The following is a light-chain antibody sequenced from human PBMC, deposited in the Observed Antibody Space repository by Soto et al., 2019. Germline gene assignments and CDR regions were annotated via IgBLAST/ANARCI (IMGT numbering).Light chain of an antibody. V-gene: IGLV3-1*01. CDR2: QDS. CDR3: QAWDSSTVWA. Sequence: SYELTQPPSVSVSPGQTASITCSGDKLGDKYACWYQQKPGQSPVMVIYQDSKRPSGIPERFSGSNSGNTATLTISGTQAMDEADYYCQAWDSSTVWAFGGGTKLTVL. J-gene: IGLJ3*02. CDR1: KLGDKY.